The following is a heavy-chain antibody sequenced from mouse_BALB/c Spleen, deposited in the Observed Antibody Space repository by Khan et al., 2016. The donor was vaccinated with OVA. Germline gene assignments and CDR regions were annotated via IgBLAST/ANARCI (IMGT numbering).Heavy chain of an antibody. CDR2: IWRGGST. J-gene: IGHJ4*01. V-gene: IGHV2-5*01. CDR3: AKKITTVDYYAMDY. CDR1: GFSLTSYG. D-gene: IGHD1-1*01. Sequence: VQLQESGPGLVQPSQSLSITCTVSGFSLTSYGVHWVRQSPGQGLEWLGVIWRGGSTDYNAAFMSRLSITKDNSKSQVFFKMNSLQADDTAIYYCAKKITTVDYYAMDYWGQGTSVTVSS.